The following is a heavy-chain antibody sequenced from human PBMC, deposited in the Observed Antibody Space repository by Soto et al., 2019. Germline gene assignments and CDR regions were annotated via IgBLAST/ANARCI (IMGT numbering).Heavy chain of an antibody. J-gene: IGHJ4*02. Sequence: GGSLRLSCAASGFTFSSYGMHWVRQAPGKGLEWVAIISYDGSDKYYADSVKGRFTVSRDNSKNTLYLQMNSLTTEDTAVYYCAKDNPAVHYWGQGTLVTVSS. CDR1: GFTFSSYG. CDR2: ISYDGSDK. V-gene: IGHV3-30*18. CDR3: AKDNPAVHY.